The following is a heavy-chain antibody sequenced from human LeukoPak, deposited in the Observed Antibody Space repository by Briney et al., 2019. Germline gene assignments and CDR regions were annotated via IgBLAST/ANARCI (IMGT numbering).Heavy chain of an antibody. V-gene: IGHV3-7*03. CDR1: GFTFTGNW. CDR3: ARGGWYGDY. CDR2: IKQDGSEK. Sequence: GGSLRLSCAASGFTFTGNWMSWVRQAPGKGLEWVANIKQDGSEKYYVDSVKGRFTISRDNAKNSLSLQMNSLRVEDTAVYYCARGGWYGDYWGQGTLVTVSS. D-gene: IGHD6-19*01. J-gene: IGHJ4*02.